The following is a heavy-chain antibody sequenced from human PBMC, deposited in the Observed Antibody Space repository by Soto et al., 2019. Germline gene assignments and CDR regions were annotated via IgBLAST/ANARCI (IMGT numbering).Heavy chain of an antibody. CDR3: ARSGGSAWFDP. CDR2: IYYSGST. Sequence: SETLSLTCTVSGGSISSGGYYWSWIRLHPWQGLEWIGYIYYSGSTYYNPSLKSRITISVDTSENHFSLKLSSVTAADTAVYYCARSGGSAWFDPWGQGTLVTV. D-gene: IGHD3-16*01. CDR1: GGSISSGGYY. J-gene: IGHJ5*02. V-gene: IGHV4-31*02.